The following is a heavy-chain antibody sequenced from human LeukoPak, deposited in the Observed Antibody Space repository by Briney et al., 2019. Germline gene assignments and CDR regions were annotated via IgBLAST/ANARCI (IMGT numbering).Heavy chain of an antibody. D-gene: IGHD2-15*01. CDR3: ARRGYCSGGSCYSAFDI. Sequence: GESLKISCKGSGYSFTSYWIGWVRQMPGKGLEWMGTIYPGDSDTRCSPSFQGQVTISADKSSSTAYLQWSSLKASDTAMYYCARRGYCSGGSCYSAFDIWGQGTMVTVSS. CDR2: IYPGDSDT. V-gene: IGHV5-51*01. J-gene: IGHJ3*02. CDR1: GYSFTSYW.